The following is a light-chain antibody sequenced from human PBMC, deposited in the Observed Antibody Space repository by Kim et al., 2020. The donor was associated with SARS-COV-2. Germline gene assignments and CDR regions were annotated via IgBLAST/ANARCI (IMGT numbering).Light chain of an antibody. V-gene: IGKV1-39*01. CDR2: SAS. Sequence: ASVGDRVTITCRASQIISSYLSWYQQKPGKAPKLLIYSASSLQSGVPSRFSGSGSGTDFTLTINSLQPEDFATYYCQQSYSLPRTFGPGTKVDIK. J-gene: IGKJ3*01. CDR1: QIISSY. CDR3: QQSYSLPRT.